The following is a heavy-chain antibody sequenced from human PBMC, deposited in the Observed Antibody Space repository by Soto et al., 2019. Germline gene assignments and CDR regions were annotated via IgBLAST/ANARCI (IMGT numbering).Heavy chain of an antibody. CDR3: ARVSRQWLACDF. Sequence: QIQLVQSGTEVKYPGASVKVSCKASNYTFTSYGFNWVRQAPGQGIEWIGWISAYNGYTNYEKKFQGRVTMTTDASTRTAYMELRSLGFDDTAVYYCARVSRQWLACDFWGQGTLVSVSS. V-gene: IGHV1-18*01. CDR2: ISAYNGYT. J-gene: IGHJ4*02. D-gene: IGHD6-19*01. CDR1: NYTFTSYG.